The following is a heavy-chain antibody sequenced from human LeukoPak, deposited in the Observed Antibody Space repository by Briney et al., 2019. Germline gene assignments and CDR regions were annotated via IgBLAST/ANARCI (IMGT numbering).Heavy chain of an antibody. V-gene: IGHV4-34*01. D-gene: IGHD3-3*01. Sequence: SETLSLTCAVYGGSFSGYYWSWIRQPPGKGLEWIGEINHSGSTNYNPSLKSRVTISVDTSKNQFSLKLSSVTAAETAVYYCARVAGLRFLEWLSPHYYMDVWGKGTTVTVSS. CDR2: INHSGST. J-gene: IGHJ6*03. CDR3: ARVAGLRFLEWLSPHYYMDV. CDR1: GGSFSGYY.